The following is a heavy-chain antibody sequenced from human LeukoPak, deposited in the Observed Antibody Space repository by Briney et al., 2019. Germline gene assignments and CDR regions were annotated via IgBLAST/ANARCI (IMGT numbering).Heavy chain of an antibody. CDR3: AREDVVLVDAVRYYYYGMDV. CDR2: INPSGGST. D-gene: IGHD2-8*01. V-gene: IGHV1-46*01. Sequence: ASVKVSCKASGYNFFSYYMHWVRQAPGQGVEWMGIINPSGGSTSYAQKFQDRVTMTRDTSTSSVYMELSSLKSEDTAVYYCAREDVVLVDAVRYYYYGMDVWGQGTTVTVSS. CDR1: GYNFFSYY. J-gene: IGHJ6*02.